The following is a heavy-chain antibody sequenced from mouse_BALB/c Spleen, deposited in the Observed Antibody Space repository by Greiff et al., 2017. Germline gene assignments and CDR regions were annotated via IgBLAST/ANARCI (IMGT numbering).Heavy chain of an antibody. J-gene: IGHJ4*01. V-gene: IGHV1S29*02. D-gene: IGHD2-14*01. CDR3: AREGHYRYDSYAMDY. Sequence: VQLQQSGPELVKPGASVKISCKASGYTFTDYNMHWVKQSHGKSLEWIGYIYPYNGDTGYNQKFKSKATLTVDNSSSTAYMELRSLTSEDSAVYYCAREGHYRYDSYAMDYWGQGTSVTVSS. CDR2: IYPYNGDT. CDR1: GYTFTDYN.